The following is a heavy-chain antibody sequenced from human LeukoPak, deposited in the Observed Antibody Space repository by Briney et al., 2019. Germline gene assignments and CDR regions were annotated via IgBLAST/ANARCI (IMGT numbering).Heavy chain of an antibody. Sequence: ASVKVSCKASGYTFTSYGISWLRQAPGQGLEWMGWISAYNGNTNYAQKLQGRVTMTTDTSTSTAYMELRSLRSDDTAVYYCARDGRYSYGLDDAFDIWGQGTMVTVSS. CDR3: ARDGRYSYGLDDAFDI. D-gene: IGHD5-18*01. CDR1: GYTFTSYG. V-gene: IGHV1-18*01. J-gene: IGHJ3*02. CDR2: ISAYNGNT.